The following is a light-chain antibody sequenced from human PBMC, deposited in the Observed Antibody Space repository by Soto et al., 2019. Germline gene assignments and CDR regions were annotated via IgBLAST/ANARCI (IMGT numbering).Light chain of an antibody. CDR1: QGISSW. V-gene: IGKV1-12*01. J-gene: IGKJ3*01. CDR3: HQGNSFPPT. CDR2: AAT. Sequence: DIQMTQSPSSVSASVGDRVTITCRASQGISSWLAWYQQKPGQAPKLLIYAATSLQSGAPSRFSGSGSGTAFTLTISSLQPEDFATFYCHQGNSFPPTFGPGTKVDIK.